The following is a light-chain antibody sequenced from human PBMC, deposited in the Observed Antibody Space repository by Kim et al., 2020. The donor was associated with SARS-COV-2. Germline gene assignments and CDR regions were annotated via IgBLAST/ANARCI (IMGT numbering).Light chain of an antibody. CDR2: GKN. Sequence: SSELTQDPAVSVALGQTVRITCQGDSLRTYYASWYQQKPGQAPIPVIHGKNNRPSGIPDRFSGSSSGNTASLTVTGAQAVDEADYYCISRDNSGDHVVFGGGTKLTVL. CDR3: ISRDNSGDHVV. J-gene: IGLJ2*01. CDR1: SLRTYY. V-gene: IGLV3-19*01.